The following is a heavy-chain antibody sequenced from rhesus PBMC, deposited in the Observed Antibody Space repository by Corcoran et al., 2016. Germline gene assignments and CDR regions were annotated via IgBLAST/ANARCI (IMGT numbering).Heavy chain of an antibody. D-gene: IGHD4-35*01. CDR3: ARVPNDYGNPFDY. J-gene: IGHJ4*01. V-gene: IGHV2S1*01. CDR2: IYLDDDK. Sequence: QVTFTESGPALVKPTQTLTLTCTFPGFSPSTIGMGVGLIRQPPVKALEWLASIYLDDDKYYSTTRKSRLTSSKDTSKNQVVLTMTNMDPVDTATYYCARVPNDYGNPFDYWGQGVLVTVSS. CDR1: GFSPSTIGMG.